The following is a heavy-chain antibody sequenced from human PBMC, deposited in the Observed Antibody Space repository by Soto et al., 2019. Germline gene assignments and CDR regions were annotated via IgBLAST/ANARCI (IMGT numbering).Heavy chain of an antibody. CDR1: GFTFSSYW. CDR2: INSDGSST. Sequence: GESLKISCAASGFTFSSYWMHWVHQAPGKGLVWVSRINSDGSSTSYADSVKGRFTISRDNAKNTLYLQMNSLRAEDTAVYYCARDRVDQYYDFWSGYPEEYYGMDVWGQGTTVTVSS. CDR3: ARDRVDQYYDFWSGYPEEYYGMDV. V-gene: IGHV3-74*01. D-gene: IGHD3-3*01. J-gene: IGHJ6*02.